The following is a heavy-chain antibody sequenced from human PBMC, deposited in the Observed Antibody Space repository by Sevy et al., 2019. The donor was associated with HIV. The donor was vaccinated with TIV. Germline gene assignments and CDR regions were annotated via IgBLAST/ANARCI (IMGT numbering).Heavy chain of an antibody. Sequence: GGSLRLSCATFGFNFRNSWMAWVRQTPGKGLEFLADIKQDGYETYYVDSVKGRFTISRDNAKNSLHLQMNSLRAEDTAMYFCVRDKEAGASVLDYWGQGTPVTVSS. D-gene: IGHD1-26*01. CDR2: IKQDGYET. CDR3: VRDKEAGASVLDY. CDR1: GFNFRNSW. V-gene: IGHV3-7*03. J-gene: IGHJ4*02.